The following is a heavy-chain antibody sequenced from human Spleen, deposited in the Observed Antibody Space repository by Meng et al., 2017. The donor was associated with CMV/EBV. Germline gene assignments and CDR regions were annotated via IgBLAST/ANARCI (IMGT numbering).Heavy chain of an antibody. Sequence: GESLKISCAASGFTVSTYWIHWVRQPPGKGPVWVSRINSDGSDTRHADSVKGRFTIPRDDAKNTLYQQMNSLRVEDTAVYYCARDFWSCDYYYYYAMDVWGQGTTVTVSS. CDR1: GFTVSTYW. V-gene: IGHV3-74*01. CDR3: ARDFWSCDYYYYYAMDV. CDR2: INSDGSDT. J-gene: IGHJ6*02. D-gene: IGHD3-3*01.